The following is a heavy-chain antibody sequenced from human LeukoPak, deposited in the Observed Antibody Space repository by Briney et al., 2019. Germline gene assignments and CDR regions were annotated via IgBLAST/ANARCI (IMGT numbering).Heavy chain of an antibody. Sequence: GGSLRLSCAASGFTFSSYAMHWVRQAPGKGLEGVAVISYDGSNKYYADSLKGRFTISRDNSKNTLYLQMNSLRAEDTAVYYCARDKQRNYFDYWGQGTLVTVSS. CDR3: ARDKQRNYFDY. CDR1: GFTFSSYA. D-gene: IGHD6-13*01. J-gene: IGHJ4*02. V-gene: IGHV3-30*04. CDR2: ISYDGSNK.